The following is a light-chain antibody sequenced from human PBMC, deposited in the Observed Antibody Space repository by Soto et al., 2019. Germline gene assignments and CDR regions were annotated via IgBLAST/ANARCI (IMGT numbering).Light chain of an antibody. CDR2: LGS. V-gene: IGKV2-28*01. Sequence: DIVITQSPLSLPFNPLDPASISCRSSQILLHSNGYNYLDWYLQKPGQSPQLLIYLGSNRSSGVPDRFSGSGSGTDFTLKISRVEAEDVGVYYCMQTLQSWTFGQGTKVDIK. CDR3: MQTLQSWT. CDR1: QILLHSNGYNY. J-gene: IGKJ1*01.